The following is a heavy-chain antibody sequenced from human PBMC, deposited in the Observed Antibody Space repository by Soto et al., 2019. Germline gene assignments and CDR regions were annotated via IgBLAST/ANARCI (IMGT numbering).Heavy chain of an antibody. D-gene: IGHD2-2*01. CDR1: GFTFSSYG. J-gene: IGHJ4*02. CDR3: ARGTDIVVVPAAMSVDY. CDR2: IWYDGSNK. V-gene: IGHV3-33*01. Sequence: QVQLVESGGGVVQPGRSLRLSCAASGFTFSSYGMHWVRQAPGKGLEWVAVIWYDGSNKYYADSVKGRFTISRDNSKNTLYLQMNSLRAEDTAVYYCARGTDIVVVPAAMSVDYWGQGTLVTVSS.